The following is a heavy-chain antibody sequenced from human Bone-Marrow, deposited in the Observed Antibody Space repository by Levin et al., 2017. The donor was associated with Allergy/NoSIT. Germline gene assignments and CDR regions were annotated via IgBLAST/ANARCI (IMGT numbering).Heavy chain of an antibody. J-gene: IGHJ4*01. CDR3: ARTAGNQRHDLES. V-gene: IGHV3-30*03. D-gene: IGHD1-1*01. CDR2: LSYDGTTE. CDR1: GFTFENHG. Sequence: GGSLRLSCVGSGFTFENHGIHWVRQAPGKGLEWVSVLSYDGTTEYYGDSVKGRFTMSRDNSKNTVYLQIERLRLDDTAVYYCARTAGNQRHDLESWGQGTLVTVSS.